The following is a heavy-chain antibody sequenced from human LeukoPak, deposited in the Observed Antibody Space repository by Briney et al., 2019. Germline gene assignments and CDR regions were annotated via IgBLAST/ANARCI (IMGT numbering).Heavy chain of an antibody. J-gene: IGHJ4*02. V-gene: IGHV4-30-4*01. CDR3: ARGTVTRTDDY. D-gene: IGHD4-17*01. Sequence: SETLSLTCTVSGGSISSGDYYWSWIRQPPGKGLEWIGYIYYSGSTYYNPSLKSRVTISVDTSKNQFSLKLSSVTAADTAVYYCARGTVTRTDDYWGQGTLVTVSS. CDR1: GGSISSGDYY. CDR2: IYYSGST.